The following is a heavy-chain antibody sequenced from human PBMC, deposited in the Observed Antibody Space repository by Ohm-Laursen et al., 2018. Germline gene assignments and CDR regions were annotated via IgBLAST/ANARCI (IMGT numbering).Heavy chain of an antibody. V-gene: IGHV1-2*02. CDR1: GSTFTDYY. CDR3: AGPYDSSGYYYVY. Sequence: WVKASSKPSGSTFTDYYMHWVRQPPGQGSGWMGWFNPNSGGTNNAQKFQGRITMTRDTSISTAYMELSRLRSDDPAVYYCAGPYDSSGYYYVYWGQGTLVTVSS. CDR2: FNPNSGGT. J-gene: IGHJ4*02. D-gene: IGHD3-22*01.